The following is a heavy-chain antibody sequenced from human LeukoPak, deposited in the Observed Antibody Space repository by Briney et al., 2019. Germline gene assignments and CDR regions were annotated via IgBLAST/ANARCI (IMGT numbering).Heavy chain of an antibody. CDR1: GFTFSYYG. CDR2: IRYGGSNK. D-gene: IGHD3-3*01. J-gene: IGHJ4*02. V-gene: IGHV3-30*02. Sequence: GGPLRLSCAASGFTFSYYGMLWVRQAPGKGLEGVAFIRYGGSNKYYADSVKGRFTICRDNSKNTLYLQMNNRGAEGTAVYYCAKDFEWPAARSYFDYWGQGTLVTVSS. CDR3: AKDFEWPAARSYFDY.